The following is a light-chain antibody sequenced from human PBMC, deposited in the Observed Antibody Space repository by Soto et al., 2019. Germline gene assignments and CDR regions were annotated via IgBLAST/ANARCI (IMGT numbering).Light chain of an antibody. CDR1: SSDVGGYNY. CDR2: EVS. V-gene: IGLV2-14*01. CDR3: SSYTSSSSLCV. Sequence: QSALTQPASVSGSPGQSITISCTGTSSDVGGYNYVSWYQQHPCKAPKLMIYEVSNRPSGVSNRFSGSKSGNRASLTISGLQAEDEADYYCSSYTSSSSLCVFGTGTKLTVL. J-gene: IGLJ1*01.